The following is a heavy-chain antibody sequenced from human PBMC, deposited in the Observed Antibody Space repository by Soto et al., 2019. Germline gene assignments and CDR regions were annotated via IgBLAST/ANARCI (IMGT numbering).Heavy chain of an antibody. V-gene: IGHV4-39*07. CDR2: INHSGST. J-gene: IGHJ6*02. CDR3: ARAVRNSGYYYYYYGMDV. CDR1: GGSISSGEYY. Sequence: PSETLSLTCTVSGGSISSGEYYWTWIRQPPGKGLEWIGEINHSGSTNYNPSLKSRVTISVDTSKNQFSLKLSSVTAADTAVYYCARAVRNSGYYYYYYGMDVWGQGTTVTVSS. D-gene: IGHD3-22*01.